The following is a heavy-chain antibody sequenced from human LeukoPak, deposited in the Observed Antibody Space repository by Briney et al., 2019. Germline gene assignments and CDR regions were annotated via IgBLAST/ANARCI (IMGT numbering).Heavy chain of an antibody. D-gene: IGHD6-19*01. CDR1: GGPLSSSDYY. CDR3: ASLVPGAVATYGGVS. CDR2: IYYSGNT. Sequence: PSETLSLTCTVSGGPLSSSDYYWGWIRKPPGKGLEWIGSIYYSGNTFYNPSLKSRVTISVDTSKIQFSLKVSSVTVGDTAVYYCASLVPGAVATYGGVSWGQGTLVTVSS. J-gene: IGHJ5*02. V-gene: IGHV4-39*01.